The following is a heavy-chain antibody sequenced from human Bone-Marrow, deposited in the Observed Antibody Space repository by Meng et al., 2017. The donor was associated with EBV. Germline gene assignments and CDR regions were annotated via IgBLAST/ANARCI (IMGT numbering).Heavy chain of an antibody. V-gene: IGHV1-18*01. CDR3: ARGMRNFNF. CDR1: GYTFSSFG. J-gene: IGHJ4*02. Sequence: QVPLVQSGAEVKKPVASVKVSCKASGYTFSSFGISWVRQAPGQGPEWMGWISAYNGDTKYAQKFQGRVTVTTDTSTSTAYMELRSLRRDDTAVYYCARGMRNFNFWGQGTLVTVSS. CDR2: ISAYNGDT.